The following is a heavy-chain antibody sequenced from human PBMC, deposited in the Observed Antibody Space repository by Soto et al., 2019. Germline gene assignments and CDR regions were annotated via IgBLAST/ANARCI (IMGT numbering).Heavy chain of an antibody. J-gene: IGHJ4*02. CDR2: ISSDGGST. V-gene: IGHV3-64D*08. Sequence: EVQLVESGGGVVQPGGSLRLSCSASGFTFDNYAIHWVRQAPGRGLEYVSVISSDGGSTFYAGTVKGRFTVSRDNSKNTVYLQMTSLRAEDTAFYYCAKAGYSSSSFDYWGQGTLVTVSS. CDR1: GFTFDNYA. D-gene: IGHD2-2*01. CDR3: AKAGYSSSSFDY.